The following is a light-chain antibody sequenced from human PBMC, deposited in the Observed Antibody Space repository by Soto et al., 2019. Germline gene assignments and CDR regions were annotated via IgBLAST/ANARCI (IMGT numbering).Light chain of an antibody. CDR2: EGT. J-gene: IGLJ2*01. Sequence: QSALTQPASVSGSPGQSITISCTRSSTDFENYNLVSWYQHCPDKAPKLIIYEGTKRPSEISDRFSGSESDTTASLTISGLQTEDDSHYYCCSYANGNTLLFGGGTKLTVL. CDR3: CSYANGNTLL. V-gene: IGLV2-23*01. CDR1: STDFENYNL.